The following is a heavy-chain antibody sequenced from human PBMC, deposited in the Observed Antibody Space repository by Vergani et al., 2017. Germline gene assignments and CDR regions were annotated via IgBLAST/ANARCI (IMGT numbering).Heavy chain of an antibody. D-gene: IGHD6-13*01. CDR2: ISYDGSNK. V-gene: IGHV3-30*04. J-gene: IGHJ4*02. CDR3: AKDSEQQLVAGLFDY. Sequence: QVQLVESGGGVVQPGRSLRLSCAASGFTFSSYAMHWVRQAPDKGLEWVAVISYDGSNKYYADSVKGRFTISRDNSKNTLYLQMNSLRAEDTAVYYCAKDSEQQLVAGLFDYWGQGTLVTVSS. CDR1: GFTFSSYA.